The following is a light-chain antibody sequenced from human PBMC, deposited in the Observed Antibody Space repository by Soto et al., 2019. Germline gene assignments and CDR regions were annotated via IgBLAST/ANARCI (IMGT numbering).Light chain of an antibody. J-gene: IGLJ2*01. CDR1: SCNVGINN. Sequence: QSVLTQPPSASGTPGQWVTISCSGSSCNVGINNLTWYQQLPGTAPNNLIYSNNQRPSGVPDRFSGSKSGTSASLAISGLQSEDEADYYCAACDDSLNGSVFGTGTKLTVL. V-gene: IGLV1-44*01. CDR3: AACDDSLNGSV. CDR2: SNN.